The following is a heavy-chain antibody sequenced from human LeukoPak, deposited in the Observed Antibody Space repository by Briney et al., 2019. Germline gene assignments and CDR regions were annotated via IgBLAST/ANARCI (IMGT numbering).Heavy chain of an antibody. CDR3: AREMYYYGSGSYYPSGY. CDR2: ISNSGSTI. Sequence: SGGSLRLSCAASGFTFSDYYMSWIRQAPGKGLEWVSYISNSGSTIYYADSVKGRFTISRDNAKTSLYLQMNSLRSDDTAVYYCAREMYYYGSGSYYPSGYWGQGTLVTVSS. V-gene: IGHV3-11*01. D-gene: IGHD3-10*01. CDR1: GFTFSDYY. J-gene: IGHJ4*02.